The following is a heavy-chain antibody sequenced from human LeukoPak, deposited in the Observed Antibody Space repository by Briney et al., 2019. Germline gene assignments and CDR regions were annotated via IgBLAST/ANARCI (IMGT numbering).Heavy chain of an antibody. V-gene: IGHV4-31*03. CDR2: IYYSGST. CDR1: GGSISSGGYY. CDR3: AREALVWGYYYYGMDV. J-gene: IGHJ6*04. D-gene: IGHD6-13*01. Sequence: PSQTLSLTCTVSGGSISSGGYYWSWIRQHPGKGLEWIGYIYYSGSTYYNPSLKSRVTISVDTSKNQFSLKLSSVTAADTAVYYCAREALVWGYYYYGMDVSGKGTTVTVSS.